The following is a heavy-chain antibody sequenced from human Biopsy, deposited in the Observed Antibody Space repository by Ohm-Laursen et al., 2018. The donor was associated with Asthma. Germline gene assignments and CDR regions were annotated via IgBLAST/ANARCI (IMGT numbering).Heavy chain of an antibody. J-gene: IGHJ4*01. Sequence: TLSLTWSVSGVSIRSYYWTWIRPPPGKGLEWIGNIHYSGSTYSNPSLKSRVTISVDTSKKQISLRLSSVIAADTAVYYCAGFCSGGNCPDHWGQEPWSPSPQ. V-gene: IGHV4-59*01. D-gene: IGHD2-15*01. CDR3: AGFCSGGNCPDH. CDR2: IHYSGST. CDR1: GVSIRSYY.